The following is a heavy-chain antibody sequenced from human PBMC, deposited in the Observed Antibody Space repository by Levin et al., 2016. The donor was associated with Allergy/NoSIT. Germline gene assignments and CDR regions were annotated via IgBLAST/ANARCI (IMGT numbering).Heavy chain of an antibody. CDR1: GFTFSDHY. CDR3: VSPQVTPGTIWSDH. Sequence: GESLKISCAASGFTFSDHYMDWVRQAPGKGLEWVGRSKNKGNSYTIEYAASVEGRFTISRDDSKSSLYLQMNSLKTEDTAIYYCVSPQVTPGTIWSDHWGQGTLVTVSS. D-gene: IGHD4-11*01. V-gene: IGHV3-72*01. J-gene: IGHJ5*02. CDR2: SKNKGNSYTI.